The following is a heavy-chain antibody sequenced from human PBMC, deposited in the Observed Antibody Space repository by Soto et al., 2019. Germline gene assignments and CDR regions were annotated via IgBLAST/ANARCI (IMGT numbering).Heavy chain of an antibody. D-gene: IGHD3-10*01. CDR2: IYSGGDT. CDR3: TRAGSDPGNFYISNYYSMDV. V-gene: IGHV3-53*01. CDR1: GFSVSSDY. Sequence: EVQLVESGGTSIQPGGSLRLSCAASGFSVSSDYMSWVRQAPGKGLEWVSLIYSGGDTYYADSVKGRFTISRDISSNTIYLHMTSLRADDTAMYYCTRAGSDPGNFYISNYYSMDVWGRETTVTVSS. J-gene: IGHJ6*02.